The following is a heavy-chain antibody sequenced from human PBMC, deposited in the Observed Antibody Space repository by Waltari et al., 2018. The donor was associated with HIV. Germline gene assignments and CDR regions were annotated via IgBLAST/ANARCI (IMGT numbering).Heavy chain of an antibody. CDR1: GFMMSRFW. D-gene: IGHD2-15*01. V-gene: IGHV3-7*01. CDR3: ARERGARQNDF. Sequence: EVQLVESGGGLVQPGGSLRLSCAASGFMMSRFWMTWVRLPPGKGLEWVAHIREDGTEKYYEDSVKGRFTISRDNAQSSLYLQMNSLRVEDTAVYYCARERGARQNDFWGQGTLVTVSS. J-gene: IGHJ4*02. CDR2: IREDGTEK.